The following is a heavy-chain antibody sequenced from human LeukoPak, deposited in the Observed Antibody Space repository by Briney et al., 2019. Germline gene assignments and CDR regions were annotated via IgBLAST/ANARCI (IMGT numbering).Heavy chain of an antibody. Sequence: KPSETLSLTCTVSGGSISSYYWSWIRQPPGKGLEWIGYIYYSGSTNYNPSLKSRVTISVDTSKNQFPLKLSSVTAADTAVYYCARVGSSGWSQKYYFDYWGQGTLVTVSS. J-gene: IGHJ4*02. V-gene: IGHV4-59*01. CDR2: IYYSGST. D-gene: IGHD6-19*01. CDR1: GGSISSYY. CDR3: ARVGSSGWSQKYYFDY.